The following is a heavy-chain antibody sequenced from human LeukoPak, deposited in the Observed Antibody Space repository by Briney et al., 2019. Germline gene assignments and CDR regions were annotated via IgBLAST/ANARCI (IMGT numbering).Heavy chain of an antibody. CDR1: GFTFSDAW. CDR2: IKSKTDGGTT. V-gene: IGHV3-15*01. D-gene: IGHD3-16*02. CDR3: VRDASHYDNVWGSYRLLDY. J-gene: IGHJ4*02. Sequence: GGSLRLSCAASGFTFSDAWMTWVRQAPGKGLEWVSRIKSKTDGGTTDYAAPVKGRFTISRDDSKNTLYLQMNSLRAEDTAVYYCVRDASHYDNVWGSYRLLDYWGQGTLVTVSS.